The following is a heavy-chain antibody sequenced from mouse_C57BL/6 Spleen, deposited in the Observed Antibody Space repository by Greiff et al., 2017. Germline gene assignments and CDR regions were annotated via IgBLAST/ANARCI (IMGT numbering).Heavy chain of an antibody. V-gene: IGHV3-6*01. J-gene: IGHJ4*01. CDR1: GYSITSGYY. D-gene: IGHD2-4*01. Sequence: EVQLVESGPGLVKPSQSLSLTCSVTGYSITSGYYWNWIRQFPGNKLEWMGYISYDGSNNYNPSLKNRISITRDTSKNQFFLKLNSVTTEDTATYYCARDGGITRYYYAMDYWGQGTSVTVSS. CDR3: ARDGGITRYYYAMDY. CDR2: ISYDGSN.